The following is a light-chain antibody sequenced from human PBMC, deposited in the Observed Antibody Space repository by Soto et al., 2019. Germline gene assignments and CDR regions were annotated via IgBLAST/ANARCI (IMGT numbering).Light chain of an antibody. CDR1: QNIDTF. CDR3: QQRYNWPLT. CDR2: DTS. V-gene: IGKV3-11*01. J-gene: IGKJ4*01. Sequence: DIVLTQSPGTLSLSPGERTSLSCRASQNIDTFLAWYQQKPGQAPRLLMYDTSHWATGIPARFSGSGSGTDFTLTITSLEPEDVAVYYCQQRYNWPLTFGAGARVEI.